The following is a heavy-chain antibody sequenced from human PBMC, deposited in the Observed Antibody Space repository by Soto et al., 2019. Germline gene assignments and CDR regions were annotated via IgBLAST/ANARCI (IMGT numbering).Heavy chain of an antibody. CDR3: AREKMGLYFDY. J-gene: IGHJ4*02. D-gene: IGHD2-8*01. CDR2: MWYDGSTK. CDR1: GFIFGTYA. V-gene: IGHV3-33*01. Sequence: GGSLRLSCTASGFIFGTYAMHWVRQAPGKGLEWVAVMWYDGSTKYYGDSVKGRFTISRDNLKNTLYLQMNSLRAEDTAVYYCAREKMGLYFDYWGQGTLVTVSS.